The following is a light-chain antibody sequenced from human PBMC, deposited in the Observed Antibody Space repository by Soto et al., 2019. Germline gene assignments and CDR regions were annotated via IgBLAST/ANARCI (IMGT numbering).Light chain of an antibody. CDR1: QSVSSSY. V-gene: IGKV3-20*01. CDR2: GAS. J-gene: IGKJ1*01. Sequence: EIVWTQSPGPLSLSPGERATLSCRASQSVSSSYLAWYQQKPGQAPRLLIYGASSRATGIPDRFSGSGSGTEFTLTISSLQSEDFAVYYCQQYNNWPWTFGQGTKVDIK. CDR3: QQYNNWPWT.